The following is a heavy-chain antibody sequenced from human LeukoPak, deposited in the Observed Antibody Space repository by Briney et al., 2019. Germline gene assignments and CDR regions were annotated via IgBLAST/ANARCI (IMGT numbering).Heavy chain of an antibody. CDR3: AKGDRYTGSWFLFDS. V-gene: IGHV3-23*01. J-gene: IGHJ4*02. CDR2: ISGSAGST. CDR1: GFTFSSYA. D-gene: IGHD1-26*01. Sequence: GGSLRLSCAASGFTFSSYAISWVRQAPGKGLEWVSGISGSAGSTYYADSVKGRSTISRDNSKSTMYLQMNSLRAEDTAVYYCAKGDRYTGSWFLFDSWGQGTLVTVSS.